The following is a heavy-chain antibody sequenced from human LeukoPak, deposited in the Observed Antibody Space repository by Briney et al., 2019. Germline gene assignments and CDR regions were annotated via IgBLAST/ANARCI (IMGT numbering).Heavy chain of an antibody. CDR1: GFTLSTAS. V-gene: IGHV3-48*04. Sequence: GGSLRLSCAASGFTLSTASMNWVRQAPGKGLEWISYIDRSSNPIYYADSVKGRFTISRDSAKNSLYLQMNSLRAEDTAVYFCADNLSRWGQGTLVTVSS. CDR3: ADNLSR. D-gene: IGHD1-1*01. J-gene: IGHJ4*02. CDR2: IDRSSNPI.